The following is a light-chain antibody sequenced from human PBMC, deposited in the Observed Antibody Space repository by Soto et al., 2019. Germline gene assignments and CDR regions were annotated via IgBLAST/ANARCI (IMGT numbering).Light chain of an antibody. CDR1: QGITNY. J-gene: IGKJ1*01. V-gene: IGKV1-27*01. Sequence: DIQMTQSPSSLSASVGDRVTISCRASQGITNYLAWYQQKPGKVPKLLIYAASTLHSGVPSRFSGSGSGTDFTLTISSLQPEDVATYYCQKYNGAPRAFGQGTKVEIK. CDR2: AAS. CDR3: QKYNGAPRA.